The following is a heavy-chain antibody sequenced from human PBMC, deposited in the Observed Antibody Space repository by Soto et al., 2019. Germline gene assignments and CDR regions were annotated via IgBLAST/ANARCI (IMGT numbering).Heavy chain of an antibody. J-gene: IGHJ4*02. V-gene: IGHV4-34*01. CDR1: GGSFSCYY. D-gene: IGHD5-18*01. CDR3: ARGSGYSYGLLDY. CDR2: INHSGST. Sequence: PSETLSLTCAVYGGSFSCYYWSWIRQPPGKGLEWIGEINHSGSTNYNPSLKSRVTISVDTSKNQFSLKLSSVTAADTAVYYCARGSGYSYGLLDYWGQGTLVTVSS.